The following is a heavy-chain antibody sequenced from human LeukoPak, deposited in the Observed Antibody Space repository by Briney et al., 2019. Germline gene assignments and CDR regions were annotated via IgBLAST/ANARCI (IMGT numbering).Heavy chain of an antibody. Sequence: SETLSLTCTVSGGSISSGGYYWSWIRQPPGKGLEWIGYIYHSGSTYYNPSLKSRVTISVDRSKNQFSLKLSSVTAADTAVYYCARSRGAVAEVSGWGQGTLVTVSS. CDR2: IYHSGST. V-gene: IGHV4-30-2*01. CDR3: ARSRGAVAEVSG. CDR1: GGSISSGGYY. J-gene: IGHJ4*02. D-gene: IGHD6-19*01.